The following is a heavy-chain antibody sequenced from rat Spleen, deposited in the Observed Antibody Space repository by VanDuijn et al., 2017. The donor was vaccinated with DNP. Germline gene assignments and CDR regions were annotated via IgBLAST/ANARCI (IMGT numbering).Heavy chain of an antibody. Sequence: EVQLVESGGGLVQPGRSLKLSCAASGFTFSDYNMAWVRQAPKKGLEWVASITPSGGNTYYRDSVKGRFTISRDNAKSTLYLQMDSLRSEDTATYYCTTETRDYWGQGVMVTVSS. D-gene: IGHD1-10*01. CDR1: GFTFSDYN. V-gene: IGHV5S23*01. CDR2: ITPSGGNT. J-gene: IGHJ2*01. CDR3: TTETRDY.